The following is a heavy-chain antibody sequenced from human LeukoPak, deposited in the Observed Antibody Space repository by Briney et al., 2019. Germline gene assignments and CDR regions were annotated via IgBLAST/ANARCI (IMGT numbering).Heavy chain of an antibody. CDR2: IYWDDDK. Sequence: ESGPTLVNPTQTLTLTCSFSGFSLSTSGVGVGWIRQPPGKALEWLALIYWDDDKRYSPSLKSGFTITKDTSKNQVVHTMTNMDPVDTATYYCAHWVRELTGNLGDVFDIWGQGTMVTVSS. CDR3: AHWVRELTGNLGDVFDI. D-gene: IGHD7-27*01. V-gene: IGHV2-5*02. CDR1: GFSLSTSGVG. J-gene: IGHJ3*02.